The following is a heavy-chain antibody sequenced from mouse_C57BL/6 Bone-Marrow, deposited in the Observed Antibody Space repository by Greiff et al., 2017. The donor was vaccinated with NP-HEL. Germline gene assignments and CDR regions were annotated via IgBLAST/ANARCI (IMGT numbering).Heavy chain of an antibody. J-gene: IGHJ1*03. Sequence: VQLQQSGAELVRPGASVKLSCTASGFNIKDDYMHWVKQRPEQGLEWIGWIEPENGDTEYASKFQGKATITADTSSNTAYLQLSSLTSEDTAVYYCTTPPYYYGSSYWYFDVWGTGTTVTVSS. D-gene: IGHD1-1*01. CDR2: IEPENGDT. CDR1: GFNIKDDY. CDR3: TTPPYYYGSSYWYFDV. V-gene: IGHV14-4*01.